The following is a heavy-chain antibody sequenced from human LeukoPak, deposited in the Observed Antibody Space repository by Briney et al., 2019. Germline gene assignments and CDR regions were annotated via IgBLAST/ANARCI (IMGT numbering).Heavy chain of an antibody. CDR1: GYSISTGYY. V-gene: IGHV4-38-2*02. Sequence: SETLSLTCTVSGYSISTGYYWDWIRQPPGKGLEWIGTFYHGGSTYYNPSLKSRVTISVDTSKNQFSLKLSSVTAADTAVYYCASQRAGGTTAYYYYYYYMDVWGKGTTVTISS. D-gene: IGHD1-1*01. J-gene: IGHJ6*03. CDR2: FYHGGST. CDR3: ASQRAGGTTAYYYYYYYMDV.